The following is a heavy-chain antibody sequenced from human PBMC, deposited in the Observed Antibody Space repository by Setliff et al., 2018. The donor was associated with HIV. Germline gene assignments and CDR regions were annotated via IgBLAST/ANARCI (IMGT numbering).Heavy chain of an antibody. Sequence: GASVKVSCKASGYTFTTYDITWVRQAPGQGLEWMGWMNPNSGNTGYAQKFQGRVTMTRNTSISTAYMELSSLRSEDTAVYYCARGHCSSTSCYYGMDVWGQGTTVTVSS. CDR1: GYTFTTYD. J-gene: IGHJ6*02. D-gene: IGHD2-2*01. CDR3: ARGHCSSTSCYYGMDV. CDR2: MNPNSGNT. V-gene: IGHV1-8*02.